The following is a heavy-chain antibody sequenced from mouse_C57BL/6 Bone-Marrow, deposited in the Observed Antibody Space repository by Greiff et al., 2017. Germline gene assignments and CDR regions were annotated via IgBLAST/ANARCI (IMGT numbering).Heavy chain of an antibody. Sequence: EVQLQESGGDLVKPGGSLKLSCAASGFTFSSYGMSWVRQTPDKRLEWVATISSGGSYTYYPDSVKGRFTISRDNAKNTLYLQMSSLKSEDTAMYYCARRRIPHWYFDVWGTGTTVTVSS. CDR2: ISSGGSYT. V-gene: IGHV5-6*01. CDR1: GFTFSSYG. J-gene: IGHJ1*03. CDR3: ARRRIPHWYFDV.